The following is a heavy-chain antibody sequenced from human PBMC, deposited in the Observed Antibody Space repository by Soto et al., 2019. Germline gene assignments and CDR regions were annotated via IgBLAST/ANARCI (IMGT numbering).Heavy chain of an antibody. V-gene: IGHV1-8*01. D-gene: IGHD2-2*01. J-gene: IGHJ6*02. CDR1: GYTFTSYD. Sequence: ASVKVSCKASGYTFTSYDINWVRQATGQGLEWMGWMNPNSGNTGYAQKFQGRVTMTRNTSISTAYMELSNLRSEDTAVYYCARSRVPAARLLRYYYYYGMDVWGQGTTVTVSS. CDR3: ARSRVPAARLLRYYYYYGMDV. CDR2: MNPNSGNT.